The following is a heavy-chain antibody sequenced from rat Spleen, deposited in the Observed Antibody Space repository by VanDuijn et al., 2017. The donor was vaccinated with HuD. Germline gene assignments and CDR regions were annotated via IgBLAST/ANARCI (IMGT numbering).Heavy chain of an antibody. Sequence: EVQLVESDGGLVQPGRSLKLSCAASGFPFSNYYMAWVRQTPTKGLEWVAYISYDGSRTYYRDSVKGRFTISRDNAKSTLYLQMDSLRSEDTATYYCTTTEGIVGNWFAYWGQGTLVTVSS. J-gene: IGHJ3*01. D-gene: IGHD1-11*01. V-gene: IGHV5-20*01. CDR1: GFPFSNYY. CDR3: TTTEGIVGNWFAY. CDR2: ISYDGSRT.